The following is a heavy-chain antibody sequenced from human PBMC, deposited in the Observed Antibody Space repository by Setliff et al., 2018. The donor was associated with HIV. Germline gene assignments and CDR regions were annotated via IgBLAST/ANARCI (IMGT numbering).Heavy chain of an antibody. Sequence: SETLSLTCSVSGSSLNSGAYYWSWNRQLPGKGMECIGYISKSGSTYYSSSFKSRATFSVDTSKNHFSLELNSVTAADTALYYWARISELGMTLNQLYFDSWGQGTLVTVSS. CDR3: ARISELGMTLNQLYFDS. CDR2: ISKSGST. J-gene: IGHJ4*02. V-gene: IGHV4-31*03. D-gene: IGHD2-2*01. CDR1: GSSLNSGAYY.